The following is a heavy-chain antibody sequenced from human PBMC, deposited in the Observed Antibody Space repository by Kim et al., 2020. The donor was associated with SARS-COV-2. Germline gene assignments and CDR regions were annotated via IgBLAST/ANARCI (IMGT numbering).Heavy chain of an antibody. V-gene: IGHV3-30-3*01. CDR2: ISFDGINK. Sequence: GGSLRLSYAASGFTFSSYAMHWVRQAPGKGLEWVAVISFDGINKYYADSVKGRFTISRDNSKNTLWLQMNSLTTEDTAVYYCARAPTPSYGLDVWGQGTTVTVSS. J-gene: IGHJ6*02. CDR3: ARAPTPSYGLDV. CDR1: GFTFSSYA.